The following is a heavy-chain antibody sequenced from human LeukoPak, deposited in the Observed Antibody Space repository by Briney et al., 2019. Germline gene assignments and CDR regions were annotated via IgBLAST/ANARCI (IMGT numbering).Heavy chain of an antibody. CDR2: ISYTGTT. D-gene: IGHD6-6*01. CDR3: ARASPSRWFDP. V-gene: IGHV4-59*08. Sequence: SETLSLTCTVSGGSINTYYWSWIRQPPGKGLEWIGYISYTGTTNYNPSLKSRLTMSVDTSENQFSLKLSSVTAADTAVYYCARASPSRWFDPWGQGTLVTVSS. J-gene: IGHJ5*02. CDR1: GGSINTYY.